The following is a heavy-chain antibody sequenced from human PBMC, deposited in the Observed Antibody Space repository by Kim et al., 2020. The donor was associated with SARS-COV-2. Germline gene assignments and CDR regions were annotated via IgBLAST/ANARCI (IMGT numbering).Heavy chain of an antibody. Sequence: NYSPSRKSRVITSVDTSKNQFSLKLRSVTGADTAIYYCARGGTLGDSFDVWGQGTMVTVSS. J-gene: IGHJ3*01. CDR3: ARGGTLGDSFDV. D-gene: IGHD2-21*02. V-gene: IGHV4-59*09.